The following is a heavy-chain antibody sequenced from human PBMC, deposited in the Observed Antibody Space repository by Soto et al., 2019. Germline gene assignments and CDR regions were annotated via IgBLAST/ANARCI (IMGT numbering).Heavy chain of an antibody. D-gene: IGHD2-8*02. CDR3: ARAIRATMTTGWLDS. J-gene: IGHJ5*01. V-gene: IGHV4-31*03. CDR2: IYYSGDT. Sequence: PSETLSLTCTVSGVSISRYSYYWGWIRQPPGKGLEWIGFIYYSGDTYFNPSLKSRVTLSVDTSQNQFSLKLNSATAADTAVYYCARAIRATMTTGWLDSWGQGALVTVS. CDR1: GVSISRYSYY.